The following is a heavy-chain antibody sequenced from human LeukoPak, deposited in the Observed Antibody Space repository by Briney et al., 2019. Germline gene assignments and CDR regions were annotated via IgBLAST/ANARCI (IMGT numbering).Heavy chain of an antibody. CDR2: IDSSSGYT. Sequence: GGSLRLSYAASGFTFSSHSMNWVRQAPGKGPEWVSSIDSSSGYTYYADSVKGRFTISRDNAKNSLYLQMNSLRVEDTAVYFCARAGVDGSGYYYIAYWGQGTLVTVSA. CDR1: GFTFSSHS. D-gene: IGHD2-15*01. V-gene: IGHV3-21*01. J-gene: IGHJ4*02. CDR3: ARAGVDGSGYYYIAY.